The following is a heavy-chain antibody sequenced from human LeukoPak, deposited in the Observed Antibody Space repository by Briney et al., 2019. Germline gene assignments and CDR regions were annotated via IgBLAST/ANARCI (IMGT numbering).Heavy chain of an antibody. Sequence: GGSLRLSCAASGFTFSRYEMNWVRQAPGKGVEGVSYISSSGSTIYYADSVKGRFTISRDNAKNSLYLQMNSLRAEDTAVYYCARDHGETFDYLVQGTLVTVSS. CDR3: ARDHGETFDY. D-gene: IGHD7-27*01. CDR1: GFTFSRYE. V-gene: IGHV3-48*03. J-gene: IGHJ4*02. CDR2: ISSSGSTI.